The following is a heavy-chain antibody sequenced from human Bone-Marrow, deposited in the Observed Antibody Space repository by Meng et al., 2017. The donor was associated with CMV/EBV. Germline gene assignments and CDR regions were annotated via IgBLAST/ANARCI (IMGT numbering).Heavy chain of an antibody. D-gene: IGHD6-6*01. V-gene: IGHV4-34*01. J-gene: IGHJ6*01. CDR3: ARDTARRYYYYGMDV. CDR2: INHSGST. CDR1: GGSFSGYY. Sequence: GSLRLSCAVYGGSFSGYYWSWIRQPPGKGLEWIGEINHSGSTNYNPSLKSRVTISVDTSKNQFSLKLSSVTAADTAVYYCARDTARRYYYYGMDVWGQGTTVTGSS.